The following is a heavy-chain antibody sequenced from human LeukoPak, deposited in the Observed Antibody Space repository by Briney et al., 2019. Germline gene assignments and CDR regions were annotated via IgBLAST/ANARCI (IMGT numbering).Heavy chain of an antibody. J-gene: IGHJ6*02. CDR1: GFTFDDYA. CDR2: ISWNSGSI. D-gene: IGHD3-16*02. CDR3: AKDISSEGYYYGMDV. V-gene: IGHV3-9*01. Sequence: GGSLRLSCAASGFTFDDYAMHWVRQAPGKGLEWVSGISWNSGSIGYADSVKGRFTISRDNAKNSLYLQMNSLRAEDTASYYCAKDISSEGYYYGMDVWGQGTTVTVSS.